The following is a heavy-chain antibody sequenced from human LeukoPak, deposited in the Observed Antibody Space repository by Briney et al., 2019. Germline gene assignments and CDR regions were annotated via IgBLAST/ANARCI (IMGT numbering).Heavy chain of an antibody. Sequence: GGSLRLSCAASGFTFSSYWMSWVRQAPGKGLEWVANIKQDGSEKYYVDSVKGRFTISRDNAKNSLYLEMNSLRAEDTAVYYCARDQSLRYFDWSRYWGQGTLVTVSS. V-gene: IGHV3-7*01. D-gene: IGHD3-9*01. CDR3: ARDQSLRYFDWSRY. J-gene: IGHJ4*02. CDR2: IKQDGSEK. CDR1: GFTFSSYW.